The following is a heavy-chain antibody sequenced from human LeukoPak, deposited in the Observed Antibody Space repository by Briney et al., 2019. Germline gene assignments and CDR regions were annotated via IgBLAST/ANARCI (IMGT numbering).Heavy chain of an antibody. CDR2: IIPILSQS. CDR1: GGTFSTYF. V-gene: IGHV1-69*11. Sequence: SVKVSCKAAGGTFSTYFINWMRQAPGQGLEWMGRIIPILSQSNYAQKFQGTVSITADEFTETAYMELSSLRSDDTAVYYCATGGAYRDAFDIWGQGTMVTVSS. D-gene: IGHD3-10*01. CDR3: ATGGAYRDAFDI. J-gene: IGHJ3*02.